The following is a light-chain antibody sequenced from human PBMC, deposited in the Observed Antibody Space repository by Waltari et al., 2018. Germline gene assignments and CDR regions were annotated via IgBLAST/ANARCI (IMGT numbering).Light chain of an antibody. CDR2: EVI. V-gene: IGLV2-23*02. J-gene: IGLJ1*01. Sequence: QSALTQPASVSGTPGQSITISCTGTTSDVGSYNLVSWYQHHPGKAPKLMICEVIKRPSWVFNRFSGSKSGNTASLTVSGFQAEDEADYYCCSYAGSGTYVFGTGTKVTVL. CDR1: TSDVGSYNL. CDR3: CSYAGSGTYV.